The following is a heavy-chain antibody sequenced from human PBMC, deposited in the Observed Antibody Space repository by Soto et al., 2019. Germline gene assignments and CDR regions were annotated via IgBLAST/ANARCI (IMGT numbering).Heavy chain of an antibody. J-gene: IGHJ4*02. Sequence: VQLLESGGGLVQPGGSLRLSCAASGFTFSNYAMSWVRQAPGKALEWVSSINIVGGNTNYADSVRGRFTMSRDDSKNTVFLQMNSLRAEDTVIYYCTKNYYFAAWGQGTLITVSS. CDR3: TKNYYFAA. V-gene: IGHV3-23*01. CDR2: INIVGGNT. CDR1: GFTFSNYA.